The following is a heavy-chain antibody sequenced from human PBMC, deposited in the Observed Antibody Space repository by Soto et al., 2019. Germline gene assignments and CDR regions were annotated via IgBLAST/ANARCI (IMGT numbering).Heavy chain of an antibody. J-gene: IGHJ4*02. Sequence: EALKSSCKGSGYSFTSYWISWVRQMPGKGLEWMGRIDPSDSYTNYSPSFQGHVTISADKSVSTAYLQWSSLKASDTAMYYCSRILLTPVTRIHFRGQVTLVPVSS. CDR2: IDPSDSYT. D-gene: IGHD4-17*01. CDR1: GYSFTSYW. V-gene: IGHV5-10-1*01. CDR3: SRILLTPVTRIHF.